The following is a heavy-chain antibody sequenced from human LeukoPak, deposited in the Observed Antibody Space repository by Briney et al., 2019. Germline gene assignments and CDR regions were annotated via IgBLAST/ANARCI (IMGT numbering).Heavy chain of an antibody. CDR2: ISGDGSAR. CDR3: ARRAPSHDFDD. J-gene: IGHJ4*02. CDR1: GFSFSTYW. Sequence: GGSLRLSCSASGFSFSTYWMHWVRQAPGLGLEWVSRISGDGSAREYADSVKGRFTISRDNAKNSLYLQMNSLRVEDTALYYCARRAPSHDFDDWGQGTLVTVSS. V-gene: IGHV3-74*01.